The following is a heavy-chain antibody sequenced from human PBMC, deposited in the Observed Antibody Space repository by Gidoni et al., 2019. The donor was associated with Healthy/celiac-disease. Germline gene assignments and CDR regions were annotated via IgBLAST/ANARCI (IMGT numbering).Heavy chain of an antibody. J-gene: IGHJ4*02. D-gene: IGHD2-21*02. CDR1: GCSISRGGYY. CDR3: ARDVEGYCGGDCYFFDY. CDR2: IYYSGST. Sequence: QVQLQESGPGLVKPSQPLSLTCTVSGCSISRGGYYWSWIRQHPGKGLEWIGYIYYSGSTYYNPSLKSRVTISVDTSKNQFSLKLSSVTAADTAVYYCARDVEGYCGGDCYFFDYWGQGTLVTVSS. V-gene: IGHV4-31*03.